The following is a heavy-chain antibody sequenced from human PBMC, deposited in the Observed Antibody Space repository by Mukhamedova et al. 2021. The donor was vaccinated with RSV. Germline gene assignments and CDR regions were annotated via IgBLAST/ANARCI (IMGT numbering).Heavy chain of an antibody. D-gene: IGHD1-26*01. Sequence: AAPVIGRFTISRDDSKNVFYLQINSLKTEDTAVYYCTTVGTRTSLMGYWGQGTLVTVSS. V-gene: IGHV3-15*01. CDR3: TTVGTRTSLMGY. J-gene: IGHJ4*02.